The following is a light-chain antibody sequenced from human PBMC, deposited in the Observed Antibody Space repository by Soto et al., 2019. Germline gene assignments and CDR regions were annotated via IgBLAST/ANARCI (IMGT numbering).Light chain of an antibody. Sequence: EFVLTQSPGTLSLSPGERATLSCRASQSVSGNLAWYQQRPGQAPRLLIYGASTRATGIPARFSGSGSETEFTLTISGLQPGDSATYYCQQYNSYSPTFGQGTKVDIK. J-gene: IGKJ1*01. CDR2: GAS. CDR3: QQYNSYSPT. V-gene: IGKV3-15*01. CDR1: QSVSGN.